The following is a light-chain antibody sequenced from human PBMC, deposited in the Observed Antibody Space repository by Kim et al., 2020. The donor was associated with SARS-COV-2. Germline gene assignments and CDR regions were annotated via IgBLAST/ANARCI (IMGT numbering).Light chain of an antibody. Sequence: EIVMTQSPVTLSVSPGERATLSCRASQSISSNLAWYQQKPGQAPRLLIYGASTRATGIPARFSGSGSGTEFTLTISSLQSEDFAVYYCQQYNNCPITFGGGTTVDIK. CDR2: GAS. J-gene: IGKJ4*01. CDR3: QQYNNCPIT. V-gene: IGKV3-15*01. CDR1: QSISSN.